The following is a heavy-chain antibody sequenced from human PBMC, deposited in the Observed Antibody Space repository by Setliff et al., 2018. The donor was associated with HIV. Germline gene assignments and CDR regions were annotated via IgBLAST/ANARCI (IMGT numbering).Heavy chain of an antibody. CDR2: IFYTGST. D-gene: IGHD2-8*01. CDR1: GGSISSSTYY. J-gene: IGHJ5*02. CDR3: ARRGRDGVFIMFATGFDP. V-gene: IGHV4-39*02. Sequence: SETLSLTCSVSGGSISSSTYYWGWIRQPPGKGLAWIGDIFYTGSTYYNPSLKSRVAISVDTSENHFSLKLNSVTAADTAVYYCARRGRDGVFIMFATGFDPWGQGALVTVSS.